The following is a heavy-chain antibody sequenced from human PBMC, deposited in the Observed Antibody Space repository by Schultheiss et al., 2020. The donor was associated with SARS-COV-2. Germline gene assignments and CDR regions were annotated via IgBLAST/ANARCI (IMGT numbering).Heavy chain of an antibody. CDR3: AKYTIFGVVKEMKDYYYYYGMDV. D-gene: IGHD3-3*01. CDR1: YFTFRAYA. Sequence: GGSLRLSCAASYFTFRAYAMSWVRQAPGKGLEWISGISGDGVNTNYADSVKGRFTISRDNSKNTLNLQLQSLRVEDTAIYYCAKYTIFGVVKEMKDYYYYYGMDVWGQGTTVTVSS. V-gene: IGHV3-23*01. J-gene: IGHJ6*02. CDR2: ISGDGVNT.